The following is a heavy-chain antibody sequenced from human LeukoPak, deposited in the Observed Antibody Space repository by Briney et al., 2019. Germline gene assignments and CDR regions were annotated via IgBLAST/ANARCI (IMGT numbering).Heavy chain of an antibody. CDR2: ISYTGNT. D-gene: IGHD4-17*01. CDR1: DASLNFFY. V-gene: IGHV4-59*01. Sequence: SETLSLTCTVSDASLNFFYWTWIRQPPGKGLEWIGYISYTGNTHYNPSLKSRLAISMDTSKNQFSLTLSSLTAADTAVYFCARNFARNSGDYGNDGFDVWGPGTLVTVSS. CDR3: ARNFARNSGDYGNDGFDV. J-gene: IGHJ3*01.